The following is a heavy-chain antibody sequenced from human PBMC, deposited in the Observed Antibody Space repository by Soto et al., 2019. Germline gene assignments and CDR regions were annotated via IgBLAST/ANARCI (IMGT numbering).Heavy chain of an antibody. CDR2: IDWDDDK. D-gene: IGHD3-16*01. Sequence: SGPTLVNPTQTLTLTCTFSGFSPSTSGMCVSWIRQPPGKALEWLALIDWDDDKYYSTSLKTRLTISKDTSKNQVVLTMTNMDPVDTATYYCARTAWGCESNPFDIWGQGTMVTVSS. J-gene: IGHJ3*02. CDR3: ARTAWGCESNPFDI. CDR1: GFSPSTSGMC. V-gene: IGHV2-70*01.